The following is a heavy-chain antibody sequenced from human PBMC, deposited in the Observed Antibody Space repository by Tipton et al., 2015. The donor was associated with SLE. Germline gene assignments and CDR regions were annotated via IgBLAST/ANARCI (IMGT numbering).Heavy chain of an antibody. Sequence: SGFTFSSYGMHWVRQAPGKGLEWVAFIRYDGSNKYYADSVKGRFTISRDNSKNTLYLQMNSLRAEDTAVYYCAKGGPTAAGYYFDYWGQGTLVTVSS. CDR1: GFTFSSYG. CDR2: IRYDGSNK. J-gene: IGHJ4*02. V-gene: IGHV3-30*02. CDR3: AKGGPTAAGYYFDY. D-gene: IGHD6-13*01.